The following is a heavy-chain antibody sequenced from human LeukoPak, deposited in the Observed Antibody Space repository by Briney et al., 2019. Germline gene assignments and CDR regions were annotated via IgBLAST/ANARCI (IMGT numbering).Heavy chain of an antibody. CDR3: ARGDILTGPRRGTTFDY. CDR2: INPKSGAR. V-gene: IGHV1-2*02. CDR1: GYTFTDHY. Sequence: ASVKVSCKASGYTFTDHYMHWVRQAPGLGLEWMGWINPKSGARHYAQSFQGRATMTRETSISTAYMELSWLTSDDTAIYSCARGDILTGPRRGTTFDYWGQGTLVTVSS. J-gene: IGHJ4*02. D-gene: IGHD3-9*01.